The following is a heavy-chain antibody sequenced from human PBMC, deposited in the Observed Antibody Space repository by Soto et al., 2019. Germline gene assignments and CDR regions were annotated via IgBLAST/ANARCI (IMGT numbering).Heavy chain of an antibody. D-gene: IGHD5-12*01. CDR1: GGSISSSSYY. CDR3: ARPLLYSGYDHGVFDY. Sequence: SETLSLTCTVSGGSISSSSYYWGWIRQPPGKGLEWIGSIYYSGSTYYNPSLKSRVTISVDTSKNQFSLKLSSVTAADTAVYYCARPLLYSGYDHGVFDYWGQGTLVTVSS. V-gene: IGHV4-39*01. CDR2: IYYSGST. J-gene: IGHJ4*02.